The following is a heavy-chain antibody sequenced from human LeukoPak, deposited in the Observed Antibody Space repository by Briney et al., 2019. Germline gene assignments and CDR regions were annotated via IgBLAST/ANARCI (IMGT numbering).Heavy chain of an antibody. Sequence: SETLSLTCAVYGGSFSGYYWSWIRQPPGKGLEWIGEINHSGSTNYNPSLKSRVTISVDTSKNQFSLKLSSVTAADTAVYYCARDYGYSYGLNYYYGMDVWGQGTTVTVSS. CDR2: INHSGST. V-gene: IGHV4-34*01. CDR1: GGSFSGYY. D-gene: IGHD5-18*01. J-gene: IGHJ6*02. CDR3: ARDYGYSYGLNYYYGMDV.